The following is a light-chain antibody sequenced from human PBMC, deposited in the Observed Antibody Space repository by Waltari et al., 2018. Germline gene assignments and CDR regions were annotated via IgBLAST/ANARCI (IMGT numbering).Light chain of an antibody. Sequence: EIVLTQSPATLSLSPGDRATLSCRASQRVSSYLAWYQQKPGQARRLLIYDASNRATGIPARFSGSGSGTDFTLTISSLEPEEFAVYYCQQRSNWPPTFGQGTKVEIK. CDR2: DAS. V-gene: IGKV3-11*01. CDR3: QQRSNWPPT. CDR1: QRVSSY. J-gene: IGKJ1*01.